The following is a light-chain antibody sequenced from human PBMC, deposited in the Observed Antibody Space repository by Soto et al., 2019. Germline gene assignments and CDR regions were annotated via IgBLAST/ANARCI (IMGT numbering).Light chain of an antibody. CDR1: QSVSSL. J-gene: IGKJ2*01. CDR3: QQYHIRPYT. V-gene: IGKV3-15*01. Sequence: IVLTQSPATLSVSPGERVTLSCRASQSVSSLLAWYQQKPRQAPTLLMYDTSTRATGIPARFSGSGSGTDFTLIISSLQSEDLAIYYCQQYHIRPYTFGQGTKLEIK. CDR2: DTS.